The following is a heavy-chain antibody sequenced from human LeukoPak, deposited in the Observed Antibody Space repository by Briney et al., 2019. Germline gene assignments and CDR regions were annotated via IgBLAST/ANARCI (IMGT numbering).Heavy chain of an antibody. D-gene: IGHD6-13*01. CDR1: GCSISSYY. J-gene: IGHJ5*02. V-gene: IGHV4-59*01. Sequence: SETLSLTCTVSGCSISSYYWSWIRQPPGKGLEWIGYIYYSGSTKYNPYLKSRVTISVDTTKNQFSLKLSSVTAADTAVYYCARDKVIAEYNWFDPWGQGTLVTVSS. CDR3: ARDKVIAEYNWFDP. CDR2: IYYSGST.